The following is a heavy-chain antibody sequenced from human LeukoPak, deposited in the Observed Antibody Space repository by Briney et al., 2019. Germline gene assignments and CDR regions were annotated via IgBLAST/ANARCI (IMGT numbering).Heavy chain of an antibody. V-gene: IGHV3-21*01. D-gene: IGHD6-13*01. CDR3: ARGSSCDY. CDR2: ISSSSSYI. J-gene: IGHJ4*02. CDR1: GFTFSSSA. Sequence: GGSLRLSCAASGFTFSSSAMSWVRQAPGKGLEWVSSISSSSSYIYYADSVKGRFTISRDNAKNSLYLQMNSLRAEDTAVYYCARGSSCDYWGQGTLVTVSS.